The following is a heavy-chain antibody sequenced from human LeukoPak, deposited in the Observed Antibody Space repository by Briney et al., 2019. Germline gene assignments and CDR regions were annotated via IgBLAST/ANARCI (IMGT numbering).Heavy chain of an antibody. Sequence: ASVKVSCKASGYSFTGYYMHWVRQAPGQGLEWMGWINPDSGGTNYAQKFQGRVTMTRDTSITTAYMELSRLTSDDTAVYYCASGYSDYADYYNYYMDVWGKRTTVTVSS. D-gene: IGHD4-11*01. CDR2: INPDSGGT. CDR1: GYSFTGYY. V-gene: IGHV1-2*02. J-gene: IGHJ6*03. CDR3: ASGYSDYADYYNYYMDV.